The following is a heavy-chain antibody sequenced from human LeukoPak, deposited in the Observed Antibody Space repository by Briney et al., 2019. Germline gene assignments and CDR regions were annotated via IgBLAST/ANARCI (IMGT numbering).Heavy chain of an antibody. D-gene: IGHD2-2*01. J-gene: IGHJ6*02. CDR2: INPSGST. Sequence: SETLSLTCAVSGGSFSGYYWSWIRQPPGKGLEWIGEINPSGSTNYNPSLKSRVTISVDTSKNQFSLKLSSVTAADTAVYYCARRTSGYYYYGMDVWGQGTTVTVSS. CDR3: ARRTSGYYYYGMDV. V-gene: IGHV4-34*01. CDR1: GGSFSGYY.